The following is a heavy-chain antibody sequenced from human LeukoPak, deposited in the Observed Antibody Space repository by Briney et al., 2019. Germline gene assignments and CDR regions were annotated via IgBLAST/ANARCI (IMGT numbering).Heavy chain of an antibody. CDR2: VSAGHHA. J-gene: IGHJ4*02. CDR1: GFTLGGHD. V-gene: IGHV3-13*01. D-gene: IGHD5-18*01. CDR3: VREARGYHYTYFDY. Sequence: GGSLRLSCTASGFTLGGHDMHWVRQTTGDGLEWVAAVSAGHHAFYAGSVKGRFTVSREDAKNSLYLQMYSLRAGDTAVYYCVREARGYHYTYFDYWGQGSLVTASS.